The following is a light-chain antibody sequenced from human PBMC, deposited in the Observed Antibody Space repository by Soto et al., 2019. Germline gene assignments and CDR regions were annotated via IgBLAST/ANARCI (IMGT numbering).Light chain of an antibody. CDR1: QSISSW. Sequence: DLQMTQSPSTLSASVGDRVTITCRASQSISSWLAWYQQKPGKAPKLLIYKASSVESGVPSRFSGSGSGTEFTLTISSLQPDDFATYYCQQYNSYTWTFGPGTKVEIK. CDR3: QQYNSYTWT. J-gene: IGKJ1*01. V-gene: IGKV1-5*03. CDR2: KAS.